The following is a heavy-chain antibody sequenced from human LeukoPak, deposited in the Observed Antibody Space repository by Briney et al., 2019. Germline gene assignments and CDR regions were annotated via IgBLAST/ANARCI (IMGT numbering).Heavy chain of an antibody. V-gene: IGHV4-59*12. CDR2: IFYSGRT. CDR3: ARDLTYYYDSSGYGAFDI. CDR1: GGSISSYY. J-gene: IGHJ3*02. Sequence: SETLSLTCTVSGGSISSYYWNWIRQPPGKGLEWIGYIFYSGRTSYNPSLKSRVTLSVDTSKNWFSLRLTSVTAADTAVYYCARDLTYYYDSSGYGAFDIWGQGTMVTVSS. D-gene: IGHD3-22*01.